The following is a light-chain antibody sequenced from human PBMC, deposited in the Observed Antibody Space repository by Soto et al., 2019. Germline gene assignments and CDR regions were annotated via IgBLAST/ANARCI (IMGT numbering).Light chain of an antibody. CDR3: MQALQAWT. V-gene: IGKV2-28*01. CDR1: QSLLHTNGYSY. J-gene: IGKJ1*01. Sequence: IVMTQSPLSLPVTPGEPASISCRSSQSLLHTNGYSYLDRYLQQPGQSPQLLIYLGSNRASGVPDRFSGSGSGTDFTLKISRVEAEDVGVYYCMQALQAWTFGQGTKVEIK. CDR2: LGS.